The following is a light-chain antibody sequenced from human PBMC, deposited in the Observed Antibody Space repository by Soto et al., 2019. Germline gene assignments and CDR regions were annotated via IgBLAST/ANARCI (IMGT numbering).Light chain of an antibody. CDR1: QSLLHSNGYNY. Sequence: DIVMTQSPLSLPVPPGEPASISSRSSQSLLHSNGYNYLDWYMQKQGQPPQLXIYEVSNRFSGVPDRFSGSGSGTDFTLKISRVEAEDVGVYYCMQSIQLPITFGQGTRLEI. V-gene: IGKV2D-29*01. J-gene: IGKJ5*01. CDR2: EVS. CDR3: MQSIQLPIT.